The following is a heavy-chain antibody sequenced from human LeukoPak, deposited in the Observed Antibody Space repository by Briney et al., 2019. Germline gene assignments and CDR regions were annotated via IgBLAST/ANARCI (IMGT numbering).Heavy chain of an antibody. V-gene: IGHV1-8*01. Sequence: ASVKVSCKASEYTFTSYDINWVRQATGQGLEWMGWVNPNSGNTGYAQRFQGRVTMTRNTSISTVYMELSSLRSEDTAVYYCARPRKGDSGTWYHNDYFGMDVWGQGTTVTVSS. J-gene: IGHJ6*02. CDR1: EYTFTSYD. D-gene: IGHD6-13*01. CDR2: VNPNSGNT. CDR3: ARPRKGDSGTWYHNDYFGMDV.